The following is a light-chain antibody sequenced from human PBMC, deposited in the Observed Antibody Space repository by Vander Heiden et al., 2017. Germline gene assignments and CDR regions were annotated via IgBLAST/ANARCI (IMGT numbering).Light chain of an antibody. Sequence: QSVLTQPPSASGTPGQRVTISCSGSSSNIGSNYVYWYQQLPGTAPKRRIYRNNQRPSGVPDRVSGSKSGTYDSPAISGLRSEDEADDDCAAWDDSLELGFGGGTKLTVL. J-gene: IGLJ3*02. CDR2: RNN. V-gene: IGLV1-47*01. CDR3: AAWDDSLELG. CDR1: SSNIGSNY.